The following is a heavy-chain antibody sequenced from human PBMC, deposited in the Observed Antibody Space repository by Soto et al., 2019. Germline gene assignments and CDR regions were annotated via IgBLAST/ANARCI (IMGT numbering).Heavy chain of an antibody. CDR1: GGTFSSYA. Sequence: SVKVSCKASGGTFSSYAISWVRQAPGQGLEWMGGIIPIFGTANYAQKFQGRVTITADESTSTAYMELSSLRSEDTAVYYCARATYDSSGYYWYYFDYGGQGTLVTVSS. V-gene: IGHV1-69*13. D-gene: IGHD3-22*01. CDR2: IIPIFGTA. J-gene: IGHJ4*02. CDR3: ARATYDSSGYYWYYFDY.